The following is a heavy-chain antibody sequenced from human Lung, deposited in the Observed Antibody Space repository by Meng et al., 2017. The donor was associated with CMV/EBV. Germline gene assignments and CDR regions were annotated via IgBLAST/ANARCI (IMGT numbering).Heavy chain of an antibody. V-gene: IGHV4-59*01. D-gene: IGHD2-2*02. CDR2: FYYTGSA. J-gene: IGHJ5*02. CDR3: AREYCASTGCYKGGRFDP. CDR1: GDSISSFY. Sequence: LXCSVTGDSISSFYWTWIRQSPGKGLEWIGYFYYTGSANYNPSLKSRVTISGDTSKNQFSLRLSSVTAADTAVYYCAREYCASTGCYKGGRFDPWXQGTLVTVSS.